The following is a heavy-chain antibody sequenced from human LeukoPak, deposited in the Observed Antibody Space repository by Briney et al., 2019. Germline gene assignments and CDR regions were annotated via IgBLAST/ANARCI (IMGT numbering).Heavy chain of an antibody. CDR1: GFTLSNYW. V-gene: IGHV3-74*01. CDR2: MNSDGSTT. Sequence: GGSLRLSCAPSGFTLSNYWMNWVRQAPGTGLVWVSRMNSDGSTTAYADYVKGRFTISRDNAKNTLYLQMNSLRAEDTAVYYCARDGIVGAYNSGYDYWGQGTLVIVSS. J-gene: IGHJ4*02. CDR3: ARDGIVGAYNSGYDY. D-gene: IGHD1-26*01.